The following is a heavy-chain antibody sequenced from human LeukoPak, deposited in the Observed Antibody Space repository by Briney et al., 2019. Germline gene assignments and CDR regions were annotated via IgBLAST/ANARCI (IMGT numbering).Heavy chain of an antibody. CDR2: ISGSSSYT. D-gene: IGHD4-17*01. Sequence: KPGGSLRLSCAASGFIFSDYYMNWVRQAPGKGLEWVSYISGSSSYTNYADSVKGRFTISRDNAKNSLYLQMNSLRAEDTAVYSCARDRGMTTMTWMILKTDAFDIWGQGTMVTVSS. J-gene: IGHJ3*02. CDR3: ARDRGMTTMTWMILKTDAFDI. V-gene: IGHV3-11*06. CDR1: GFIFSDYY.